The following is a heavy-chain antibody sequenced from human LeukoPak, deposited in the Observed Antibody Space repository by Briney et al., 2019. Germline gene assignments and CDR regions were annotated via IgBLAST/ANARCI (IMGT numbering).Heavy chain of an antibody. Sequence: GGSLRLSCAGSGFTFRGSAMHWVRQAPGKGLEWVGFIRSNLYGGTPEYAASVKGRFTISRDDSNSIAYLEMDSLKTDDTAVYYCTRDQTPYYWGQGTLVTVSS. CDR3: TRDQTPYY. CDR2: IRSNLYGGTP. J-gene: IGHJ4*02. V-gene: IGHV3-49*04. CDR1: GFTFRGSA.